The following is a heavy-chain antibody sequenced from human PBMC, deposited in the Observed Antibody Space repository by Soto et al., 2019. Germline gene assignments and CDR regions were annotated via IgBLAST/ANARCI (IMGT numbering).Heavy chain of an antibody. CDR2: ISYTGSI. CDR1: GGSISSKGYY. D-gene: IGHD2-21*01. Sequence: SETLSLTCTVSGGSISSKGYYWTWVRQHPGKRLEWIGCISYTGSISYNPSLKSRITLSVDTFKSQFSLNLTSVTAADTAVFPCARDNPHCSPPHFRYLGQGSLVTFSS. J-gene: IGHJ4*02. V-gene: IGHV4-31*03. CDR3: ARDNPHCSPPHFRY.